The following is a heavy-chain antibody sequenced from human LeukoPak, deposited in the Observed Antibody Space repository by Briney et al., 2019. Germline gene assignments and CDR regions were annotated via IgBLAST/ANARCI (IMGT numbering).Heavy chain of an antibody. J-gene: IGHJ5*02. V-gene: IGHV4-61*02. D-gene: IGHD2/OR15-2a*01. CDR1: GGSISSGSSY. CDR3: TRGDNT. CDR2: IYTSGNT. Sequence: PSETLSLTCTVSGGSISSGSSYRSWIRQPAGKGLEWIGRIYTSGNTNYKPSLQSRVTISVDTAKNQFSLKLSSVTAADTAVYYCTRGDNTWGQGTLVTVSS.